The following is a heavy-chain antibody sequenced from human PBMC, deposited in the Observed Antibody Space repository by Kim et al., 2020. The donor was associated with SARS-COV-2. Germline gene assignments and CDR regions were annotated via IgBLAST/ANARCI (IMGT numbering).Heavy chain of an antibody. D-gene: IGHD1-7*01. J-gene: IGHJ6*03. CDR1: GFSLSTSGMC. CDR2: IDWDDDK. Sequence: SGPTLVNPTQTLTLTCTFSGFSLSTSGMCVNWIRQPPGKALEWLARIDWDDDKYYNTSLKTRLTISKDTSKNQVVLTMTNMDPVDTATYYCARIRGTGTTRSQSYRYSMDVWGKGTTVTVSS. V-gene: IGHV2-70*11. CDR3: ARIRGTGTTRSQSYRYSMDV.